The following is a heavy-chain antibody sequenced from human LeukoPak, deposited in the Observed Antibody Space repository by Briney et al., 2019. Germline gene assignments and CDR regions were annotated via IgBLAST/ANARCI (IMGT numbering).Heavy chain of an antibody. D-gene: IGHD2/OR15-2a*01. V-gene: IGHV3-21*01. J-gene: IGHJ4*02. Sequence: GRSLRLSXAASGFTFSSYSMNWVRQAPGKGLEWVSSISSSSSYIYYADSVKGRFTISRDNAKNSLYLQMNSLRAEDTAVYYCARATPTASSMLWGQGTLVTVSS. CDR1: GFTFSSYS. CDR2: ISSSSSYI. CDR3: ARATPTASSML.